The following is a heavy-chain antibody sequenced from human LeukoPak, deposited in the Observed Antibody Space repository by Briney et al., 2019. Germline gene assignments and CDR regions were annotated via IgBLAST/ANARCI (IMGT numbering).Heavy chain of an antibody. V-gene: IGHV3-53*01. Sequence: PGGSLRLSCAASGFPVHSNYMSWVRQAPGKGLEWVSVVDRSGVTHYADSVKGRFTISRDNSKNTLYLQMNSLRAEDTGVYYCAKDYRAHPLRPNWLDPWGQGTLVTVSS. CDR3: AKDYRAHPLRPNWLDP. CDR1: GFPVHSNY. D-gene: IGHD1-26*01. CDR2: VDRSGVT. J-gene: IGHJ5*02.